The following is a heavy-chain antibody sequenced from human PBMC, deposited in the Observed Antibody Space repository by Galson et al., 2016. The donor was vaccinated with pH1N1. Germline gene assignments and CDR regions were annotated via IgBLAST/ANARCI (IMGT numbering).Heavy chain of an antibody. D-gene: IGHD1-26*01. J-gene: IGHJ4*02. V-gene: IGHV3-23*01. Sequence: SLRLSCAASGFTFSSYAMSWVRLAPGKGLDWVSVISGGGGITYYTDSVKGRFTISRDNSKNTLYLQMSSLRAEDTAVYYCAKGSGSPMSGNHYDYWGQGTLVTVSS. CDR1: GFTFSSYA. CDR2: ISGGGGIT. CDR3: AKGSGSPMSGNHYDY.